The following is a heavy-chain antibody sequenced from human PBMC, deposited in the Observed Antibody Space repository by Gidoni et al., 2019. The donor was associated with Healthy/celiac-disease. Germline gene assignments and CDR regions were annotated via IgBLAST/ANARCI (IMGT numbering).Heavy chain of an antibody. J-gene: IGHJ4*02. CDR2: IIPIFCTA. V-gene: IGHV1-69*01. Sequence: QVQLVQAGAEVKKPGASVKGSCKASGGTFSSYAISWVRQAPGQGLEWMGGIIPIFCTANYAQKVQGRVTITAGESTSTAYMELSSLRSEDTAVYYCATGITGTGGNDYWGQGTLVTVSS. CDR1: GGTFSSYA. CDR3: ATGITGTGGNDY. D-gene: IGHD1-20*01.